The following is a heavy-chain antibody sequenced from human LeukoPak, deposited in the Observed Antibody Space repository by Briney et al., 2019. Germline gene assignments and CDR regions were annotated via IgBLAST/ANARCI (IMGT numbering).Heavy chain of an antibody. V-gene: IGHV4-59*08. CDR1: GGSISSYY. CDR2: IYYSGST. Sequence: SETLSLTCTVSGGSISSYYWSWIRQPPGKGLEWIGYIYYSGSTNYNPSLKSRVTISVDTSKNQFSLKLSSVTAADTAVYYCARQVRDGYNSGYYFDYWGQGTLVTVSS. CDR3: ARQVRDGYNSGYYFDY. D-gene: IGHD5-24*01. J-gene: IGHJ4*02.